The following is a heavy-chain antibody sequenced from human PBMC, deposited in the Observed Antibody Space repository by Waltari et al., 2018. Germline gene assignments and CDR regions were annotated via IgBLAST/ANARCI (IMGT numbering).Heavy chain of an antibody. D-gene: IGHD3-16*02. CDR1: GGTFSSYA. CDR3: ARGPSGNDYIWGSYRYFDY. J-gene: IGHJ4*02. Sequence: QVQLVQSGAEVKKPGSSVKVSCKASGGTFSSYAISWVRQAPGQGLEWMGGIIPILGIANVAQKFQGRVTIAADESTSTAYMELSSLRSEDTAVYYCARGPSGNDYIWGSYRYFDYWGQGTLVTVSS. CDR2: IIPILGIA. V-gene: IGHV1-69*04.